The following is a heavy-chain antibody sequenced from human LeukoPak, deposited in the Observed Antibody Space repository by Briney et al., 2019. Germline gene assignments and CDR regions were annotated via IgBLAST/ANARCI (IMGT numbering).Heavy chain of an antibody. J-gene: IGHJ6*02. D-gene: IGHD2-2*01. CDR2: INPNNGGT. Sequence: ASVKVSCKASGYTFTAYYIHWVRRAPGQGLEWMGWINPNNGGTESAQKFQGRVTMTRDTSISTAYMELSRLRSDDTAVYYCTRDHCTSINCYEYNYYGMDVWGQGTTVTVSS. V-gene: IGHV1-2*02. CDR3: TRDHCTSINCYEYNYYGMDV. CDR1: GYTFTAYY.